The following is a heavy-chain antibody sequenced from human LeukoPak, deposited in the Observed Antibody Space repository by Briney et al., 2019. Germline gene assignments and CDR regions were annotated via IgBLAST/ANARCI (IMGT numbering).Heavy chain of an antibody. CDR2: INPNSGGT. J-gene: IGHJ5*02. CDR3: ARVVGATIRDNWFDP. D-gene: IGHD1-26*01. Sequence: ASVKVSCKASGYTFTSYDINWVRQATGQGPEWMGWINPNSGGTNYAQKFQGRVTMTRDTSISTAYMELSRLRSDDTAVYYCARVVGATIRDNWFDPWGQGTLVTVSS. V-gene: IGHV1-2*02. CDR1: GYTFTSYD.